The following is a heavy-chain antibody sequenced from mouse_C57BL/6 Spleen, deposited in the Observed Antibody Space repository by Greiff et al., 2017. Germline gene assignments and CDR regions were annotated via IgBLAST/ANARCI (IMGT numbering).Heavy chain of an antibody. CDR2: ISSGSSYT. CDR1: GFTFSSYG. J-gene: IGHJ3*01. D-gene: IGHD2-3*01. CDR3: ASIYDGYYDWFAY. Sequence: EVQVVQSGGDLVKPGGSLKLSCEASGFTFSSYGMSWVRQTPDKGLEWVGTISSGSSYTYYPDNVKGRYTISRDNAKNTLYLQMGSLTSEDTAMYDCASIYDGYYDWFAYWGQGTLVTVSA. V-gene: IGHV5-6*01.